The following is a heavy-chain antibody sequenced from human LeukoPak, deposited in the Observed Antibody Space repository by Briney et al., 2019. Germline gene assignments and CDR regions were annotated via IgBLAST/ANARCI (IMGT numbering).Heavy chain of an antibody. CDR1: GYSFTSYW. V-gene: IGHV5-51*01. CDR2: IYPGDSDT. D-gene: IGHD1-26*01. Sequence: EESLKISCKGSGYSFTSYWIGWVRQMPGKGLEWMGIIYPGDSDTRYSPSFQGQVTISADKSISTAYLQWSSLKASDTAMYYCASSSVGATNAEYFQHWGQGTLVTVSS. J-gene: IGHJ1*01. CDR3: ASSSVGATNAEYFQH.